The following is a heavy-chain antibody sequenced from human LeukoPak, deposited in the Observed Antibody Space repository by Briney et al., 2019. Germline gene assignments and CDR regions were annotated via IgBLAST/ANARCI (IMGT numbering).Heavy chain of an antibody. V-gene: IGHV3-21*01. D-gene: IGHD2-21*02. J-gene: IGHJ4*02. Sequence: PGGSLRLSCAASGFTFSSYSMNWVRQAPGKGLEWVSSISSSSSYIYYADSVKGRFTISRDNAKNSLYLQMNSLRAEDTAVYYRARAVYCGGDCYPPHLDYWGQGTLVAVSS. CDR2: ISSSSSYI. CDR1: GFTFSSYS. CDR3: ARAVYCGGDCYPPHLDY.